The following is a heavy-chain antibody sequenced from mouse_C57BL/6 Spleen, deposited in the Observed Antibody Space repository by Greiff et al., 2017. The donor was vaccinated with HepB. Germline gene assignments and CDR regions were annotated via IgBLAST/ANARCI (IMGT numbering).Heavy chain of an antibody. Sequence: QVQLKQPGAELVKPGASVKLSCKASGYTFTSYWMQWVKQRPGQGLEWIGEIDPSDSYTNYNQKFKGKATLTVDTSSSTAYMQLSSLTSEDSAVYYCAKRGPFAYWGQGTLVTVSA. V-gene: IGHV1-50*01. CDR3: AKRGPFAY. CDR1: GYTFTSYW. J-gene: IGHJ3*01. CDR2: IDPSDSYT.